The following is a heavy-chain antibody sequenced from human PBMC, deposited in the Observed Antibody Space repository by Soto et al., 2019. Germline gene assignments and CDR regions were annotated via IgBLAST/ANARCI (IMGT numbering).Heavy chain of an antibody. J-gene: IGHJ4*02. Sequence: QVQLQQWGAGLLKPSETLSLTCAVYGGSFSGYDWTWIRQPPGTGLEWIGEINHSGSSNYNPSLKSRVTISVDTSKNQFSLKQTSVTAADTAVYYCARDKITGLVDYWGQGTLVTVSS. CDR3: ARDKITGLVDY. CDR1: GGSFSGYD. D-gene: IGHD2-8*02. V-gene: IGHV4-34*01. CDR2: INHSGSS.